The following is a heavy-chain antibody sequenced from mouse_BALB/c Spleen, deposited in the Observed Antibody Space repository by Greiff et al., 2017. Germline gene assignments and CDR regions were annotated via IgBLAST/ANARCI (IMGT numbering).Heavy chain of an antibody. D-gene: IGHD2-3*01. CDR2: IYPSDSYT. CDR3: NSDYDSYHDTSPFAY. CDR1: GYTFTSYW. V-gene: IGHV1-69*02. J-gene: IGHJ3*01. Sequence: QVQLQQPGAELVRPGASVKLSCKASGYTFTSYWINWVKQRPGQGLEWIGNIYPSDSYTNYNQKFKDKATLTVNKSASTAYMQLSSPTSEDSAVYYGNSDYDSYHDTSPFAYWGQGTLVTVSA.